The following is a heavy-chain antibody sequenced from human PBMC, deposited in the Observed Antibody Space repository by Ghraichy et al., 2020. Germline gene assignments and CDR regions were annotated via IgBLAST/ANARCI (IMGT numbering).Heavy chain of an antibody. Sequence: SETLSLTCTVSGGSISSSSYYWGWIRQPPGKGLEWIGSIYYSGSTYYNPSLKSRVTISVDTSKNQFSLKLSSVTAAYTAVYYCASSYSGSYWYFDLWGRGTLVTVSS. CDR2: IYYSGST. V-gene: IGHV4-39*01. CDR1: GGSISSSSYY. D-gene: IGHD1-26*01. CDR3: ASSYSGSYWYFDL. J-gene: IGHJ2*01.